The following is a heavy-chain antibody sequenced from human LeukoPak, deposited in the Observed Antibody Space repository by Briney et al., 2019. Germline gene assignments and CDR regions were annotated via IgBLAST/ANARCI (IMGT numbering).Heavy chain of an antibody. CDR2: IYAGDSDT. Sequence: RPGESLKISCKCSGFSFTNYWIGWVRQMPGTGLEWVGIIYAGDSDTRYSPSFQGQVTISADKTITTAYLQWSSLKASDTAMYYCAGSTSGWRGDYWGQGTLVTVSS. J-gene: IGHJ4*02. CDR3: AGSTSGWRGDY. CDR1: GFSFTNYW. V-gene: IGHV5-51*01. D-gene: IGHD6-19*01.